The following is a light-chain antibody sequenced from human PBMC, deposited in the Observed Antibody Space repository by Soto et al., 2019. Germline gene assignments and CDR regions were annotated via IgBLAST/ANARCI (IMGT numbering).Light chain of an antibody. CDR1: SSDIGTYNL. Sequence: QSALTQPASVSGSPGQSITISCTGTSSDIGTYNLVSWYQHYPGKAPKLMIYEGIKRPSGVSNRFSGSKSGNTAFLTISGLQAEDEADYYCKSYDNSLRGWVFGGGTKLTVL. V-gene: IGLV2-23*01. CDR2: EGI. J-gene: IGLJ3*02. CDR3: KSYDNSLRGWV.